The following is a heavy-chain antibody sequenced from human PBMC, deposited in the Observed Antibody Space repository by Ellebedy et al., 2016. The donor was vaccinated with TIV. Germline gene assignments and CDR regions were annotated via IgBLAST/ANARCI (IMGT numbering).Heavy chain of an antibody. CDR2: INAGNGNT. D-gene: IGHD3-10*01. J-gene: IGHJ4*02. CDR3: ARGIRGVIGY. Sequence: ASVKVSCXASGYTFTSYDINWVRQATGQRLEWMGWINAGNGNTKYSQKFQGRVTITRDTSASTAYMELSSLRSEDTAVYYCARGIRGVIGYWGQGTLVTVSS. V-gene: IGHV1-3*01. CDR1: GYTFTSYD.